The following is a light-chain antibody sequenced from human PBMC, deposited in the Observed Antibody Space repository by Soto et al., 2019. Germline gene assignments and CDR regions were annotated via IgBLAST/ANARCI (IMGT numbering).Light chain of an antibody. Sequence: QSALTQPASVSGSPGQSITISCTGASSDVGGYKYVSWYQHHPGKAPKLLIYDVTIRPSGVSDRFSGSKSGNTASLTISGLQAEDEATYYCSSYTSTSTLVLFGGGTKLPS. V-gene: IGLV2-14*03. CDR3: SSYTSTSTLVL. CDR1: SSDVGGYKY. J-gene: IGLJ2*01. CDR2: DVT.